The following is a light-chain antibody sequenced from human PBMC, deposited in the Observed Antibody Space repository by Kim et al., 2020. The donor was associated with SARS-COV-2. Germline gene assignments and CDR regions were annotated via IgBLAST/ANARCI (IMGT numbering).Light chain of an antibody. CDR2: GAS. J-gene: IGKJ4*01. CDR3: QQYGSSPLT. CDR1: QSVSSSY. Sequence: PGERATLSGRASQSVSSSYLAWYQQKPGQAPRLLIYGASSRATGIPDRFSGSGSGTDFTLTISRLEPEDFAVYYCQQYGSSPLTFGGGTKVDIK. V-gene: IGKV3-20*01.